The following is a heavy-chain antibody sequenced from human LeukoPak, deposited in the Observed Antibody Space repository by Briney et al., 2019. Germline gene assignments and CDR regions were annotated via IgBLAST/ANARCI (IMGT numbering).Heavy chain of an antibody. V-gene: IGHV3-21*01. D-gene: IGHD3-3*01. Sequence: GGSLRLSCAASGFTFSSYSMNWVRQAPGKGLEWVSSISSSSNYIYYADSVKGRFTISRDNAKNSLYLQMNSLRAEDTAVYYCARAVWFENYYDYYYFDYWGQGTLVTVSS. CDR3: ARAVWFENYYDYYYFDY. CDR2: ISSSSNYI. CDR1: GFTFSSYS. J-gene: IGHJ4*02.